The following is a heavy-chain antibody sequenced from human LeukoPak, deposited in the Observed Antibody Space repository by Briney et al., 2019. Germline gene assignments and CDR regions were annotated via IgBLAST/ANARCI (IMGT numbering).Heavy chain of an antibody. CDR1: GYTFTGYY. CDR3: ARDLYYYDSRGYYYFDY. D-gene: IGHD3-22*01. V-gene: IGHV1-2*02. CDR2: INPNSGGT. J-gene: IGHJ4*02. Sequence: ASVKVSCKASGYTFTGYYMHWVRQAPGQGLEWMGWINPNSGGTNYAQKFQGRVTMTRDTSISTAYMELSRLRSDDTAVYYCARDLYYYDSRGYYYFDYWGQGTLVTVSS.